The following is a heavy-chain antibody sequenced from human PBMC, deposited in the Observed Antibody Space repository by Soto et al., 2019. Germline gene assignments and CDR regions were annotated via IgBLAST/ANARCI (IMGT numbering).Heavy chain of an antibody. CDR2: ISNSGGTT. CDR3: AKRGAKRSSYYHDY. D-gene: IGHD1-26*01. J-gene: IGHJ4*02. CDR1: GFTFSNYG. Sequence: EVQLLESGGGLVQPGGSLRLSCAASGFTFSNYGMSWVRPAPGKGLEWVSTISNSGGTTYYADSVKGRFTISRDNSKNTLYLQMNSLGAEDTAVYYGAKRGAKRSSYYHDYWGQGTLVTVSS. V-gene: IGHV3-23*01.